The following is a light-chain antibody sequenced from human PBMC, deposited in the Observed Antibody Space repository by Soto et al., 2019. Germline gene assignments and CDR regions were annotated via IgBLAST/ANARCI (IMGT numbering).Light chain of an antibody. CDR2: DVT. CDR3: ISFTSRHIYV. Sequence: QSVLTQPASVSGSPGQSNTISCTGTSSDVGGYNYVSWYQQHPGRAPKLIIYDVTNRPSGISNRFSGSKSGNTASLTISGLQTEDEADYYCISFTSRHIYVFGTGAKVTVL. J-gene: IGLJ1*01. V-gene: IGLV2-14*03. CDR1: SSDVGGYNY.